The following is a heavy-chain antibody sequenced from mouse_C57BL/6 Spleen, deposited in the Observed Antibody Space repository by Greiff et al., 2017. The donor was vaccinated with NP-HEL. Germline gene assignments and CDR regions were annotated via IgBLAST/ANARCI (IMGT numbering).Heavy chain of an antibody. CDR3: ARGEGYGYDSYFDY. V-gene: IGHV5-16*01. J-gene: IGHJ2*01. CDR1: GFTFSDYY. D-gene: IGHD2-2*01. Sequence: EVQLVESEGGLVQPGSSMKLSCTASGFTFSDYYMAWVRQVPEKGLEWVANINYDGSSTYYLDSLKSRFIISRDNAKNILYLQMSSLKSEDTATYYCARGEGYGYDSYFDYWGQGTTLTVSS. CDR2: INYDGSST.